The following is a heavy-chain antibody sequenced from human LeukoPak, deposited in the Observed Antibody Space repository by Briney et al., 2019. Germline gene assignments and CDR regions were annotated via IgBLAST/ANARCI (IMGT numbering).Heavy chain of an antibody. V-gene: IGHV5-10-1*01. D-gene: IGHD5-12*01. CDR1: GYSFTSYW. Sequence: GESLKISCKSSGYSFTSYWISWVRQMPGKGLEWMGRIDPSDSYTNYSPSFQGHVTISADKPISTAYLQWSSLKASDTAMYYCARLGKVATRGRGYYGMDVWGQGTTVTVSS. J-gene: IGHJ6*02. CDR3: ARLGKVATRGRGYYGMDV. CDR2: IDPSDSYT.